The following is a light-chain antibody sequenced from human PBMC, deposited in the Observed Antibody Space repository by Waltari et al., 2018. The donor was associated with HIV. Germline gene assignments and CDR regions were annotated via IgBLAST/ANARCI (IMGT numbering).Light chain of an antibody. J-gene: IGLJ1*01. CDR1: SSHVGGYNY. V-gene: IGLV2-11*01. Sequence: QSALTQPRSVSGSPGQSVTISCTGTSSHVGGYNYVPWYQQHPGKAPKLMICDVSKRPSGVPDRFSGSKSGNTASLTISGLQAEDEADYYCCSYAGSYGYVFGTGTKVTVL. CDR3: CSYAGSYGYV. CDR2: DVS.